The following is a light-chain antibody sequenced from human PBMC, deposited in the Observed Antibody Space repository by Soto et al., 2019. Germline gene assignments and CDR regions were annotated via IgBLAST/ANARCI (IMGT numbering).Light chain of an antibody. J-gene: IGKJ1*01. CDR3: QQHGSSPWT. CDR1: QSVSSSY. CDR2: GAS. Sequence: EIVLTQSPGTLSLSPRERATLSCRARQSVSSSYLAWYQQRPGQAPRLLIYGASIRATGIPDRFSGSGSGTDFTLTISRLEPEDFAVYFCQQHGSSPWTFGQGTKLEIK. V-gene: IGKV3-20*01.